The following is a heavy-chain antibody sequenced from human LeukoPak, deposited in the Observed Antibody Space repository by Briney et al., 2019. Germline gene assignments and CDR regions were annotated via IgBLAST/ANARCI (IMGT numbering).Heavy chain of an antibody. CDR1: GFTFSSYA. V-gene: IGHV3-23*01. CDR2: ISGSGGST. Sequence: PGGSLRLSCAASGFTFSSYAMSWVRQAPGKGLEWVSAISGSGGSTYYADSVKGRFTISRDNSKNTLYLEMNRLRAEDTAVYYCAKDQTGRYFDWFPPSDYWGQGTLVTVSS. D-gene: IGHD3-9*01. CDR3: AKDQTGRYFDWFPPSDY. J-gene: IGHJ4*02.